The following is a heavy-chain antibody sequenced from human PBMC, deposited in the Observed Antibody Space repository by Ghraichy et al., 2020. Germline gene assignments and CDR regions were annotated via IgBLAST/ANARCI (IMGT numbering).Heavy chain of an antibody. D-gene: IGHD4-17*01. CDR3: VGSFTVTRYFHL. CDR1: GGSISSSNYY. V-gene: IGHV4-39*01. CDR2: MHHTGST. Sequence: SETLSLTCTVSGGSISSSNYYWGWIRQPPGKGLEWVGSMHHTGSTYYNPSLESRLTMSVDTSKNQFSLKLSSVTAADTALYYCVGSFTVTRYFHLWGRGTLITVSS. J-gene: IGHJ2*01.